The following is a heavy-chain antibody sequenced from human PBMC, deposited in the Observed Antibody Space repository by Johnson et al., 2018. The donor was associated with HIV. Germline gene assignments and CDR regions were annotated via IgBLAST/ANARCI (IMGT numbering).Heavy chain of an antibody. CDR3: AKASGDGYRGHYDAFDM. V-gene: IGHV3-23*04. J-gene: IGHJ3*02. D-gene: IGHD3-16*02. CDR2: TSGGGVTT. CDR1: GFTFDDYG. Sequence: VQLVESGGGLVQPGGSLRLSCAASGFTFDDYGMSWVRQAPGKGLEWVSGTSGGGVTTYYTGSVKGRFTISRDNSRNALYLQMNSLRAEDTALYYCAKASGDGYRGHYDAFDMWGQGTMVTVSS.